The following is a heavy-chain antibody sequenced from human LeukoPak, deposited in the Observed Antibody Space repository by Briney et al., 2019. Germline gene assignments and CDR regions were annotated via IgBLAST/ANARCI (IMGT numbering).Heavy chain of an antibody. Sequence: GGSLRLSCAASGFTFSSYAMSWVRQAPGKGLEWVSAISGSGGSTYYAGSVKGRFTISRDNSKNTLYLQMNSLRAEDTAVYYCARDLSIAAAGSDYWGQGTLVTVSS. CDR2: ISGSGGST. J-gene: IGHJ4*02. D-gene: IGHD6-13*01. CDR3: ARDLSIAAAGSDY. V-gene: IGHV3-23*01. CDR1: GFTFSSYA.